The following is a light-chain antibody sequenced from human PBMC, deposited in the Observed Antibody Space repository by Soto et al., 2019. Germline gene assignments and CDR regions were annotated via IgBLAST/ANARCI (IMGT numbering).Light chain of an antibody. Sequence: EIVMTQSPATLSVSPGERATLSCRASQSVSSNLAWYQQKPGQAPRLLIYGASTRATGIPARFSGSGSGTEFTLTINSLQSEDFAVYYCQQYNNWARTFGQGTKVEIK. J-gene: IGKJ1*01. CDR2: GAS. CDR1: QSVSSN. V-gene: IGKV3-15*01. CDR3: QQYNNWART.